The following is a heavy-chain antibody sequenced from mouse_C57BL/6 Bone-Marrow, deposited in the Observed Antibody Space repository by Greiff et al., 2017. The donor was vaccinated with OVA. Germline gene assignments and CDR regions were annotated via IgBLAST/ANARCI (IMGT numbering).Heavy chain of an antibody. Sequence: VMLVESGAELVKPGASVKISCKASGYAFSSYWMNWVKQRPGKGLEWIGQIYPGDGDTNYNGKFKGKATLTADKSSSTAYMQLSSLTSEDSAVYFCARACSSYAMDYWGQGTSVTVSS. V-gene: IGHV1-80*01. CDR2: IYPGDGDT. D-gene: IGHD1-1*01. CDR3: ARACSSYAMDY. J-gene: IGHJ4*01. CDR1: GYAFSSYW.